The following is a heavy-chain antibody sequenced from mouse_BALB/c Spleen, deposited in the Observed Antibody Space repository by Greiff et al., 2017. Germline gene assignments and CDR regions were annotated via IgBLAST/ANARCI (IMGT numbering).Heavy chain of an antibody. CDR1: GFTFSSYT. CDR2: ISSGGSYT. D-gene: IGHD2-4*01. Sequence: EVQVVESGGGLVKPGGSLKLSCAASGFTFSSYTMSWVRQTPEKRLEWVATISSGGSYTYYPDSVKGRFTISRDNAKNTLYLQMSSLKSEDTAMYYCTRAGDDYDGEGYFDYWGQGTTLTVSS. V-gene: IGHV5-6-4*01. J-gene: IGHJ2*01. CDR3: TRAGDDYDGEGYFDY.